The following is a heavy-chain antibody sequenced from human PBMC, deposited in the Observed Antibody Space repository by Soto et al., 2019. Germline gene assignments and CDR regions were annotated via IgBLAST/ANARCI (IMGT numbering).Heavy chain of an antibody. CDR1: GFTFSNYS. Sequence: VRLSCLASGFTFSNYSMHWVRQSPGKGLEWVAVISYDGSNKYCSDSVKGRFTISRENSENTVYLQMNSLRPEDTAIYYCARDRAAIRGAPSWFDTWGQGTQVTVSS. J-gene: IGHJ5*02. V-gene: IGHV3-30-3*01. CDR3: ARDRAAIRGAPSWFDT. CDR2: ISYDGSNK. D-gene: IGHD3-10*01.